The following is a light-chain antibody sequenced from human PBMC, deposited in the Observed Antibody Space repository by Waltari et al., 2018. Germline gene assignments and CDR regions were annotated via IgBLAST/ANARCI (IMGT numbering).Light chain of an antibody. V-gene: IGLV4-69*01. CDR2: VNSDGSH. Sequence: LVLTQSPSASASLGASVKLTCTLPSGYSSHVIARLQQQPGKGPRYLMKVNSDGSHRKGDDIPDRFSASKSGTECQLTISSLQSEDEADYFCQTGGHGTWVFGGGTKLTVL. J-gene: IGLJ3*02. CDR1: SGYSSHV. CDR3: QTGGHGTWV.